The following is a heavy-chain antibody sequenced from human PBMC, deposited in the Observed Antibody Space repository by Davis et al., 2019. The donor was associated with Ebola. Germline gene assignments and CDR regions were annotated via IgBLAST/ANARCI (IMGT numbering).Heavy chain of an antibody. CDR1: TFGFTAFS. CDR2: ISSSGSYI. Sequence: PGGSLRLSCAASTFGFTAFSMNWVRQAPGKGLQWVSSISSSGSYISYADSVKGRFIISRDNSKNTLYLQMNSLRAEDTAVFYCVRGGSPTAYWGQGTPVTVSS. CDR3: VRGGSPTAY. J-gene: IGHJ1*01. V-gene: IGHV3-21*04.